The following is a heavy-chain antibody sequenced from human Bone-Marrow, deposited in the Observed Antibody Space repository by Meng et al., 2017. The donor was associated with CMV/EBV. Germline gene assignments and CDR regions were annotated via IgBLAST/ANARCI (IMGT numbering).Heavy chain of an antibody. J-gene: IGHJ6*01. D-gene: IGHD6-13*01. V-gene: IGHV1-46*01. CDR1: GYTFTSYY. Sequence: ASVKVSCKASGYTFTSYYMHWVRQAPGQGLGWMGIINPSGGSTSYAQKFQGRVTMTRDTSTSTVYMELSSLRSEDTAVYYCARDVRSSSWTHRYYYYGMDVWGQGTTVTGSS. CDR2: INPSGGST. CDR3: ARDVRSSSWTHRYYYYGMDV.